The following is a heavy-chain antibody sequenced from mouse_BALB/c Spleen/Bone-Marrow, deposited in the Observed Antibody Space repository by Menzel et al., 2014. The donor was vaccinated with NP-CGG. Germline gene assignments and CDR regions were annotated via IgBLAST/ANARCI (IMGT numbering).Heavy chain of an antibody. J-gene: IGHJ3*01. CDR2: IYPYNGGT. V-gene: IGHV1S29*02. D-gene: IGHD2-14*01. CDR3: ARGGDRYDDWFAY. CDR1: GYTFTDYN. Sequence: LQQSGPAPLKPGASVKISCKASGYTFTDYNMHWVKQSHGKSLEWIGYIYPYNGGTGYNQKFKSKATLTVDNSSSTAYMELRSLTSEDSAVYYCARGGDRYDDWFAYWGQGTLVTVSA.